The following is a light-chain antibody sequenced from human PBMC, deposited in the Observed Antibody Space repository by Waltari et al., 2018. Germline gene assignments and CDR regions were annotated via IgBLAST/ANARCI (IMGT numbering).Light chain of an antibody. Sequence: EIVFTQSPATLSLSPGERATLSCRASQSVSSYLAWYQQKPGQAPRLLIYDASNRATGIPARLSGSGSGTDFTLTISSLEPEDFAVYYCQQRSNWPLTFGGGTKVEIK. CDR1: QSVSSY. CDR3: QQRSNWPLT. CDR2: DAS. J-gene: IGKJ4*01. V-gene: IGKV3-11*01.